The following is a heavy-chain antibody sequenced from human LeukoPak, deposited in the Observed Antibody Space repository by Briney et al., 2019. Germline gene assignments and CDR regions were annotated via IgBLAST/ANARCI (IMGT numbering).Heavy chain of an antibody. J-gene: IGHJ6*02. Sequence: KPSETLSLTCAVYGGSFSGYYWSWIRHPPGKGLEWIGEINHSGSTNYNPSLKSRVTISVDTSKNQFSLKLSSVTAADTAVYYCARGPDVVVPAAMFQPYYYYGMDVWGQGTTVTVSS. CDR3: ARGPDVVVPAAMFQPYYYYGMDV. CDR1: GGSFSGYY. D-gene: IGHD2-2*01. CDR2: INHSGST. V-gene: IGHV4-34*01.